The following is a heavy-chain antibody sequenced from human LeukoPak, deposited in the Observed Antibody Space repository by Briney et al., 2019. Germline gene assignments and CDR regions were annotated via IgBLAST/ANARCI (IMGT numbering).Heavy chain of an antibody. CDR2: ISADGTNK. CDR1: GLTFSNSY. J-gene: IGHJ3*02. V-gene: IGHV3-30*04. Sequence: GSLRLSCATSGLTFSNSYMHWVRQPPGARMEWVALISADGTNKQFGDSAKGRFTVSRDNSRNTLDLQVDSLTVEDTAMYYCAREGYSSGRAGTFDIWGQGTMVTVSS. CDR3: AREGYSSGRAGTFDI. D-gene: IGHD3-22*01.